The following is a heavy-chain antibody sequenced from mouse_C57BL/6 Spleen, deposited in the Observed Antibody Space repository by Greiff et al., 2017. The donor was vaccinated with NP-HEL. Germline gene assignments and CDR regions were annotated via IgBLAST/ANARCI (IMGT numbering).Heavy chain of an antibody. CDR1: GFNIKDDY. Sequence: VQLKQSGAELVRPGASVKLSCTASGFNIKDDYMHWVKQRPEQGLEWIGWIDPENGDTEYASKFQGKATITADTSSNTAYLQLSSLTSEDTAVYYCTTDDYDGWFAYCGQGTLVTVSA. D-gene: IGHD2-4*01. CDR2: IDPENGDT. J-gene: IGHJ3*01. V-gene: IGHV14-4*01. CDR3: TTDDYDGWFAY.